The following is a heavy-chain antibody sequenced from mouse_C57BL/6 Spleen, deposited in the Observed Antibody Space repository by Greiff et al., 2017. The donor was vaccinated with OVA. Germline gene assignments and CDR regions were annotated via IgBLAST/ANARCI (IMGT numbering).Heavy chain of an antibody. V-gene: IGHV1-59*01. D-gene: IGHD4-1*01. CDR3: ARLGSRLGEIDY. Sequence: QVQLQQPGAELVRPGTSVKLSCKASGYTFTSYWMHWVKQRPGQGLEWIGVIDPSDSYTNYNQKFQGKATLTVDTSSSTAYMQLSSLTSEDSAVYYCARLGSRLGEIDYWGQGTTLTVSS. J-gene: IGHJ2*01. CDR2: IDPSDSYT. CDR1: GYTFTSYW.